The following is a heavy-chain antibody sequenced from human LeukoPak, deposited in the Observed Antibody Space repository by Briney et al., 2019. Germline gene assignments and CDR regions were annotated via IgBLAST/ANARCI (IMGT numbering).Heavy chain of an antibody. CDR2: IYPGDSDT. V-gene: IGHV5-51*01. CDR3: ARGFYGGYYYYYYMDV. Sequence: GESLKISCKGSGYSFTSYWIGWVRQTPEKGLEWMGIIYPGDSDTRYSPSFQGQVTISADRSISTAYLQWSSLKASDTAMYYCARGFYGGYYYYYYMDVWGKGTTVTVSS. J-gene: IGHJ6*03. D-gene: IGHD4/OR15-4a*01. CDR1: GYSFTSYW.